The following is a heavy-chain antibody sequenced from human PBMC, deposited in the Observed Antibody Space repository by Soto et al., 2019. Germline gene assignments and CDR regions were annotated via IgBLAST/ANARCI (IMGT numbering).Heavy chain of an antibody. D-gene: IGHD3-9*01. CDR3: ARVTFDHFVHWFDP. CDR2: INHSGST. J-gene: IGHJ5*02. V-gene: IGHV4-34*01. CDR1: GGSFSGYY. Sequence: SETLSLTCAVYGGSFSGYYWSWIRQPPGKGLEWIGEINHSGSTNYNPSLKSRVTISVDTSKNQFSLLLNSVTPEDTAVYYCARVTFDHFVHWFDPWGQGTLVTVSS.